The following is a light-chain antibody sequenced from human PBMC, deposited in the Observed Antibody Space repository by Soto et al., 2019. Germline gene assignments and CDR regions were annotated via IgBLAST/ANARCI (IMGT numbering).Light chain of an antibody. CDR2: GVS. J-gene: IGKJ4*01. CDR3: QQYNKWPLT. Sequence: EIVMTQSPATLSVSPGEGATLSCRARQNVSSNLAWYQQKPGQAPRLLIYGVSTRATGIPVRFSGSGSGTEFTLTISILQSEDFAVYYCQQYNKWPLTFGGGTEVEI. CDR1: QNVSSN. V-gene: IGKV3-15*01.